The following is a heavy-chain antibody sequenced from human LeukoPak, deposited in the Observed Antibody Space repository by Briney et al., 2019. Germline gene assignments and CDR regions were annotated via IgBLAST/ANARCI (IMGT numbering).Heavy chain of an antibody. V-gene: IGHV4-59*01. CDR3: ARSSGAFDY. Sequence: PSGTLSLTCTVSGDSISSSYWSWIRQPPGKGLEWIGYIYFTGITNYNPSLRSRVTMSLDTSKNQFSLKLNSVTAADTAVYYCARSSGAFDYWGQGALVTVSS. J-gene: IGHJ4*02. CDR1: GDSISSSY. CDR2: IYFTGIT.